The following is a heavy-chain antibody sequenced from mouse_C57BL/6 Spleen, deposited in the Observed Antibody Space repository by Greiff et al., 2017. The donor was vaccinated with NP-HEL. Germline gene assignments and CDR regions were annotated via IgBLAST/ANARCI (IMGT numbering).Heavy chain of an antibody. J-gene: IGHJ3*01. CDR3: ARSQTAQAAWFAY. CDR1: GFSLTSYG. CDR2: IWSGGST. D-gene: IGHD3-2*02. Sequence: VKLVESGPGLVQPSQSLSITCTVSGFSLTSYGVHWVRQSPGKGLEWLGVIWSGGSTDYNAAFISRLSISKDNSKSQVFFKMNSLQADDTAIYYCARSQTAQAAWFAYWGQGTLVTVSA. V-gene: IGHV2-2*01.